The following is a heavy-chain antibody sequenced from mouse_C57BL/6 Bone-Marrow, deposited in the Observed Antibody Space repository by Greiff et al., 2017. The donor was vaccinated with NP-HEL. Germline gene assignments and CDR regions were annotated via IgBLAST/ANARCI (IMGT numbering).Heavy chain of an antibody. CDR3: IKGAWFAY. J-gene: IGHJ3*01. D-gene: IGHD1-3*01. CDR2: ISSGGSYT. V-gene: IGHV5-6*01. Sequence: EVKLVASGGDLVKPGGSLKLSCAASGFTFSSYGMSWVRQTPDKRLEWVATISSGGSYTYYPDSVQGRFTLSSDNAKNTLYLQMSSLKSEDTAMYYCIKGAWFAYWGQGTLVTVSA. CDR1: GFTFSSYG.